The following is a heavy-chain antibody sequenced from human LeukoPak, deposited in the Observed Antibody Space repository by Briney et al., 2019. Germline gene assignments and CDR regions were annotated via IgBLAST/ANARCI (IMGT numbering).Heavy chain of an antibody. CDR2: INSDGSST. Sequence: PGGSLRLSCAASGFTFSSYWMHWVRQAPGKGLVWVSRINSDGSSTSYADSVKGRFTISKDNSKNMLYLQMNSLRAEDTAVYYCTKRTSDYWGQGTLVTVSS. D-gene: IGHD3/OR15-3a*01. CDR1: GFTFSSYW. V-gene: IGHV3-74*01. J-gene: IGHJ4*02. CDR3: TKRTSDY.